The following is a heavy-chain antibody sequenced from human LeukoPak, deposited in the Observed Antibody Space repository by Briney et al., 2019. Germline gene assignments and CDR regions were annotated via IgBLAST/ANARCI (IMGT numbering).Heavy chain of an antibody. CDR3: ARTPEGYCSSTSCQPTDYYYYYGMDV. D-gene: IGHD2-2*01. V-gene: IGHV1-69*04. J-gene: IGHJ6*02. CDR2: IIPILGIA. Sequence: GSSVKVSCKASGGTFSSYAISWVRQAPGQGLEWMGRIIPILGIANYAQKFQGRVTITADKSTSTVYMELSSLRSEDTAVYYCARTPEGYCSSTSCQPTDYYYYYGMDVWGQGTTVTVSS. CDR1: GGTFSSYA.